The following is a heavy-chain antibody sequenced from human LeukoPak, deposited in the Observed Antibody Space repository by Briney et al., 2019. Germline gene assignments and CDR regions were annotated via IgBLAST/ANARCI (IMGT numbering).Heavy chain of an antibody. CDR3: ARDEGELPTGRAFDI. CDR2: ISAYNGNT. D-gene: IGHD1-26*01. Sequence: ASVKVSCKASVYTVTPYGISWVRQAPGQGLEWMGWISAYNGNTTSAQKFQGRVTMTTDTSRTTAYMELRSLRSDDTAVYYCARDEGELPTGRAFDIWGQGTMVTVSS. J-gene: IGHJ3*02. CDR1: VYTVTPYG. V-gene: IGHV1-18*01.